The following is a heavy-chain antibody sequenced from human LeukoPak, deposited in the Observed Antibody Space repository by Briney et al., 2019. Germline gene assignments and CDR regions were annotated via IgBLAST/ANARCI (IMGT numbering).Heavy chain of an antibody. CDR1: GGSISSGDYY. V-gene: IGHV4-61*08. D-gene: IGHD6-19*01. J-gene: IGHJ4*02. CDR2: IYYSGST. CDR3: ARAVGGSSGWYIKYYFDY. Sequence: PSETLSLTCTVSGGSISSGDYYWSWIRQPPGKGLEWIGYIYYSGSTNYNPSLKSRVTISVDTSKNQFSLKLSSVTAADTAVYYCARAVGGSSGWYIKYYFDYWGQGTLVTVSS.